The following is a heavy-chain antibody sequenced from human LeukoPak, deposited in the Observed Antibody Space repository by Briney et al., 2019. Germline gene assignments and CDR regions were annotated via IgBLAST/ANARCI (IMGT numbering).Heavy chain of an antibody. J-gene: IGHJ3*02. D-gene: IGHD4-17*01. CDR1: GVSISSGGYS. CDR2: IYYSGST. CDR3: ARERRSDAFDI. V-gene: IGHV4-30-4*07. Sequence: SQTLSHTCAVSGVSISSGGYSWSWIRQPPGKGLEWIGYIYYSGSTNYNPSLKSRVTISVDTSKNQFSLKLSSVTAADMAVYYCARERRSDAFDIWGQGTMVTVSS.